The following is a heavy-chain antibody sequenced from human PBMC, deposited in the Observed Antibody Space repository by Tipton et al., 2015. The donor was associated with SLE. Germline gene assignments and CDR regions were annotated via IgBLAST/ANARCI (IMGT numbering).Heavy chain of an antibody. CDR3: ARGRRRDYYYYLDV. CDR1: GGSISSYY. V-gene: IGHV4-59*01. Sequence: LRLSCTVSGGSISSYYWSWIRQPPGKGLEWIGYIYYSGSTNYNPSLKSRVTISVDTSKNQFSLKLSSVTAADTAVYYCARGRRRDYYYYLDVWGKGTTVIVSS. CDR2: IYYSGST. J-gene: IGHJ6*03.